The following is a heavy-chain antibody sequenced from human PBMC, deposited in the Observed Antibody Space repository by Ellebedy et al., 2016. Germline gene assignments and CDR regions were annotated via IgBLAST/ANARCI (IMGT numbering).Heavy chain of an antibody. V-gene: IGHV4-59*01. J-gene: IGHJ4*02. CDR1: GGSISSYY. CDR3: ARAGSHYYDSSGYPYYFDY. CDR2: IYYSGST. Sequence: GSLRLSCTVSGGSISSYYWSWIRQPPGKGLEWIGYIYYSGSTNYNPSLKSRVTISVDTSKNQFSLKLSSVTAADTAVYYCARAGSHYYDSSGYPYYFDYWGQGTLVTVSS. D-gene: IGHD3-22*01.